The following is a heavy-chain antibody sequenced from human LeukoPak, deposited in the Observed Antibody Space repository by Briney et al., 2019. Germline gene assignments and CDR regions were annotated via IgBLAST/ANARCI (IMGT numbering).Heavy chain of an antibody. CDR1: GGSISSGDYY. CDR3: ARDSGIVAHAFDI. CDR2: IYYSGST. V-gene: IGHV4-30-4*08. J-gene: IGHJ3*02. Sequence: SETLSLTCTVSGGSISSGDYYWSWIRQPPGKGLEWVGYIYYSGSTYYNPSLKSRVTISVDTSKNQFSLKLSSVTAADTALYYCARDSGIVAHAFDIWGQGTMVTVSS. D-gene: IGHD2-15*01.